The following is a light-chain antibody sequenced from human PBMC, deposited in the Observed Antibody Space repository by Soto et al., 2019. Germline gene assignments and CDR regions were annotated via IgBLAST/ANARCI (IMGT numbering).Light chain of an antibody. V-gene: IGKV3D-20*02. CDR3: QQRSDWPPT. Sequence: EIVLAQSPGTLSLSPGERATLSCRASQSVTNSFLAWYQQKPGQAPRLLIYGAYRRATGIQDRFTGSGSGTDFTLTIRRLEPEDFAVYYCQQRSDWPPTVGQGTKVDIK. CDR2: GAY. J-gene: IGKJ1*01. CDR1: QSVTNSF.